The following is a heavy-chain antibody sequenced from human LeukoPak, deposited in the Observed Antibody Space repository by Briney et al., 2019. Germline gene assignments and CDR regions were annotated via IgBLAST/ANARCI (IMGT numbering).Heavy chain of an antibody. Sequence: SETLSLTCTVSGGSISSYYWSWIRQPPGKGLEWIGYICYSGSTNYNPSLKSRVTISVDTSKNQFSLKLSSVTAADTAVYYCASGILTGYEGFDYWGQGTLVTVSS. CDR3: ASGILTGYEGFDY. CDR1: GGSISSYY. J-gene: IGHJ4*02. D-gene: IGHD3-9*01. CDR2: ICYSGST. V-gene: IGHV4-59*01.